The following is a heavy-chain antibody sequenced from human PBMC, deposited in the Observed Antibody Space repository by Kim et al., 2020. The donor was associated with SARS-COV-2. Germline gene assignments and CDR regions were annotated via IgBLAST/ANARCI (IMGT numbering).Heavy chain of an antibody. J-gene: IGHJ5*02. CDR3: ARHDYGNNWFDP. V-gene: IGHV4-39*01. D-gene: IGHD4-17*01. Sequence: YHPSHKGRVTISVDTSKDQFALKLSSVTGADTAVYYCARHDYGNNWFDPWGQGTLVTVSS.